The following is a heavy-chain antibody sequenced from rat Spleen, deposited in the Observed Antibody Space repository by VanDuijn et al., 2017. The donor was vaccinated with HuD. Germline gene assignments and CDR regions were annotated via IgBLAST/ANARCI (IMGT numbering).Heavy chain of an antibody. CDR2: FSYDGFST. Sequence: EVQLVESGGGLVQPGRSLKLSCAASGFTFSNYGMAWVRQAPTKGLEWVATFSYDGFSTYYRDSGRGRFTISSDDAKTTLYLQMDSLRSEDTATYYCASHWDPRIYNNRNWFAYWGQGTLVTVSS. J-gene: IGHJ3*01. D-gene: IGHD1-10*01. CDR3: ASHWDPRIYNNRNWFAY. CDR1: GFTFSNYG. V-gene: IGHV5-29*01.